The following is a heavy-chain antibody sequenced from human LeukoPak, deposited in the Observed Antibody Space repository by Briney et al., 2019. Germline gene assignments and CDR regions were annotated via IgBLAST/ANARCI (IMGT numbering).Heavy chain of an antibody. CDR1: GFTFYDYA. Sequence: GVTLTLSCAASGFTFYDYAMQGPRHGPGKGREGGSLISGDGGSTYYADSVKGRFTISRDNSKNSLYLQMNSLRTEDTALYYCAKGHGPGSFYFDYWGQGTLVTVSS. D-gene: IGHD3-10*01. CDR3: AKGHGPGSFYFDY. V-gene: IGHV3-43*02. CDR2: ISGDGGST. J-gene: IGHJ4*02.